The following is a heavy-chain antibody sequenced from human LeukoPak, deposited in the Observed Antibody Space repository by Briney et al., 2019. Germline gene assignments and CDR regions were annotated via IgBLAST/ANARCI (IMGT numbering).Heavy chain of an antibody. J-gene: IGHJ5*02. V-gene: IGHV4-34*01. CDR3: ARGEGGYSGYDYVTGWFDP. Sequence: PSETLSLTCAVYGGSFSGYYWSWIRQPPGKGLEWIGEINHSGSTNYNPSLKSRVTISVDTSKNQFSLKLRSVTAADTAVYYCARGEGGYSGYDYVTGWFDPWGQGTLVTVSS. CDR2: INHSGST. CDR1: GGSFSGYY. D-gene: IGHD5-12*01.